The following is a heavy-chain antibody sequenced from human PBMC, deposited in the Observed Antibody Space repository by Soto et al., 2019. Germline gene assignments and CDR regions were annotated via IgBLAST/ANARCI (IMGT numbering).Heavy chain of an antibody. CDR3: ARGPYYDLIWNYYYMDV. CDR2: IYYSGST. D-gene: IGHD3-16*01. Sequence: QVQLQESGPGLVKPSETLSLSCNVSGGSISGHYWSWVRQTPGKGLEWIGYIYYSGSTNYNPSLKSRVTISVDTYKNHFSLRLTSVTAADTAVYYCARGPYYDLIWNYYYMDVWGKGTTVTVS. J-gene: IGHJ6*03. CDR1: GGSISGHY. V-gene: IGHV4-59*08.